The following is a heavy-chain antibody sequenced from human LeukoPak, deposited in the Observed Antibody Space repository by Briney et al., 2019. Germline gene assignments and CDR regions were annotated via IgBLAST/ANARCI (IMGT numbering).Heavy chain of an antibody. Sequence: PGGSLRLSCEASGFSLSDYGMNWARQAPGKGLEWVSYITKISDKFYADSVKGRFTVSRDNDKNLVFLHMNSLRHEDTAVYYCSRERYQLLGPNDGWGQGSLVTVSS. CDR3: SRERYQLLGPNDG. V-gene: IGHV3-69-1*01. J-gene: IGHJ4*02. D-gene: IGHD2-2*01. CDR2: ITKISDK. CDR1: GFSLSDYG.